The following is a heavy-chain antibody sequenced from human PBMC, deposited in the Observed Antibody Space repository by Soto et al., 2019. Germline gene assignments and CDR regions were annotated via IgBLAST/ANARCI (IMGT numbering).Heavy chain of an antibody. J-gene: IGHJ4*02. V-gene: IGHV1-2*02. CDR3: VRDSGRSLASVRCDY. Sequence: QVQLVQSGADVRKPGASVKVSCNSSGYSFTGFYIHWVRQAPGQGLEWMGWINPDSGMTKQAQRFQGRVTLTGDTSINTAYMELSGLTSDDTAVYYCVRDSGRSLASVRCDYWGQGTLVIVSS. D-gene: IGHD6-19*01. CDR1: GYSFTGFY. CDR2: INPDSGMT.